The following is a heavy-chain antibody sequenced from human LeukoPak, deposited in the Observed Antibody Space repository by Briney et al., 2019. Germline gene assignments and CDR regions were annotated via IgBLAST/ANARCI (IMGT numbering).Heavy chain of an antibody. V-gene: IGHV4-59*01. J-gene: IGHJ5*02. CDR1: GGSITSYY. CDR3: ARDPSGYYDSSGYL. CDR2: IYSSGST. Sequence: SETLSLTCTVSGGSITSYYWSWIRQPPGKGLEWIGYIYSSGSTNYNPSLKSRVTISVDTSKNQFSLKLSSVTAADTAVYYCARDPSGYYDSSGYLWGQGTLVTVSS. D-gene: IGHD3-22*01.